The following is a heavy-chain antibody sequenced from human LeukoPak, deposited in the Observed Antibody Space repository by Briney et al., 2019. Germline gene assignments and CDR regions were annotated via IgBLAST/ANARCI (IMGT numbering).Heavy chain of an antibody. Sequence: GGSLRLSCAASGFTFNSYWMSWVRQAPGKGLEWVANIKQDGSEKYYVDSVKGRFTISRDNAKNSLYLQMNSLRAGDTAVYYCARDSRGIVGATNDYWGQGTLVTVSS. V-gene: IGHV3-7*01. CDR2: IKQDGSEK. D-gene: IGHD1-26*01. CDR3: ARDSRGIVGATNDY. J-gene: IGHJ4*02. CDR1: GFTFNSYW.